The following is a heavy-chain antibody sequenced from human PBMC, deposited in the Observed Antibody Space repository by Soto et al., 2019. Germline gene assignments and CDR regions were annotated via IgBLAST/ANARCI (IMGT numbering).Heavy chain of an antibody. J-gene: IGHJ5*02. V-gene: IGHV3-11*01. CDR1: GFTFSDYY. CDR2: ISSSGSTI. CDR3: ARDLDEEVRGSGKTNWFDP. D-gene: IGHD3-10*01. Sequence: PGGSLRLSCAASGFTFSDYYMSWIRQAPGKGLEWVSYISSSGSTIYYADSVKGRFTISRDNAKNSLYLQMNSLRAEDTAVYYCARDLDEEVRGSGKTNWFDPWGQGTLVTVSS.